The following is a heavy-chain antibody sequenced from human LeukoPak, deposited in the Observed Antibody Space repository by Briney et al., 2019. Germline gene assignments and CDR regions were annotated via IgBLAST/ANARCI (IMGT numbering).Heavy chain of an antibody. J-gene: IGHJ6*02. CDR2: IYYSGST. CDR1: GGSISSYY. Sequence: PSETLSLTCTVSGGSISSYYWSWIRQPPGKGLEWTGYIYYSGSTNYNPSLKSRVTISVDTSKNQFSLKLSSVTAADTAVYYCARHVVVPAAIGSYYYYGMDVWGQGTTVTVSS. V-gene: IGHV4-59*08. D-gene: IGHD2-2*01. CDR3: ARHVVVPAAIGSYYYYGMDV.